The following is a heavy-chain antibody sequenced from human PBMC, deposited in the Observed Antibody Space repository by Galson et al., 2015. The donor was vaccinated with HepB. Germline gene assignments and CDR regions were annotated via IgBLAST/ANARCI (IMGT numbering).Heavy chain of an antibody. D-gene: IGHD6-19*01. V-gene: IGHV3-21*01. Sequence: SLRLSCAASGFTFSSYSTNWVRQTPGKGLEWVSSISSSGSYTYHADSVKGRFTISRDNAKNSLYLQMNSLGAEDTAVYYCATRLAVTGTGAFDVWGQGTKVIVSS. CDR3: ATRLAVTGTGAFDV. J-gene: IGHJ3*01. CDR2: ISSSGSYT. CDR1: GFTFSSYS.